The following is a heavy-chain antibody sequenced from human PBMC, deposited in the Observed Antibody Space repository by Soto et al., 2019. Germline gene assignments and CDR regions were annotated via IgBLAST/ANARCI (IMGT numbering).Heavy chain of an antibody. CDR2: IKQDGSAK. CDR3: AGGTGWVHDY. Sequence: GGSLRLSCAASGFTFNTFGVHWVRQTPGKGLEWLANIKQDGSAKNYVESVKGRFTISRDNAKNLVYLQTNSLRAEDTAVYYCAGGTGWVHDYWGQGTLVTVSS. V-gene: IGHV3-7*04. J-gene: IGHJ4*02. CDR1: GFTFNTFG. D-gene: IGHD1-1*01.